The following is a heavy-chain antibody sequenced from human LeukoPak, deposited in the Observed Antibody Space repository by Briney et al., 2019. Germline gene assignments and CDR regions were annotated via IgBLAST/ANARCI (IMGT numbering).Heavy chain of an antibody. J-gene: IGHJ4*02. CDR3: AREHHSSGWIGIDY. CDR1: GGSISSYY. CDR2: IYYSGST. Sequence: SETLSLTCTVSGGSISSYYWSWIRQPPGKGLEWIGYIYYSGSTNYNPSLKSRVTISVDTSKNQFSLKLSSVTAADTAVYYCAREHHSSGWIGIDYWGQGTLVTVSS. D-gene: IGHD6-19*01. V-gene: IGHV4-59*01.